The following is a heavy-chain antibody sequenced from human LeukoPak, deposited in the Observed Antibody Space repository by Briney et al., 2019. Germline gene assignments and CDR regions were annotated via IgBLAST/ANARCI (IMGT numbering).Heavy chain of an antibody. CDR2: TYYRSKWYN. Sequence: QTLSLTCGISGDSVSSNSVAWNWIRQSPSRGLEWLGRTYYRSKWYNDYADSVKSRITINPDTSKNQFSLHLNSVTPEDTAVYYCARGRDGLNYVDYWGQGTLVTVSS. CDR1: GDSVSSNSVA. CDR3: ARGRDGLNYVDY. J-gene: IGHJ4*02. D-gene: IGHD5-24*01. V-gene: IGHV6-1*01.